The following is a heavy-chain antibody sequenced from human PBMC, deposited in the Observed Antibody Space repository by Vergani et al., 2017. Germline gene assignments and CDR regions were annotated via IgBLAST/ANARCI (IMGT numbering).Heavy chain of an antibody. J-gene: IGHJ4*02. CDR1: GFNFGEYG. V-gene: IGHV3-49*04. Sequence: EVQLVESGGDLVQPGRSLRVSCQTSGFNFGEYGVSWVRQAPGKGLEWIGFIRSKTYGATTEYAASVRGRFTISRDDSKGIAYLQMSSLKKEDTAVYRCAVEIYDYGGSRDFDYWGQGTLVVVSS. D-gene: IGHD4-23*01. CDR3: AVEIYDYGGSRDFDY. CDR2: IRSKTYGATT.